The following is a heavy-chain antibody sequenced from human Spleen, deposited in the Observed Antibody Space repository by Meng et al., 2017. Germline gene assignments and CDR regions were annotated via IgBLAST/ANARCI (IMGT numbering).Heavy chain of an antibody. Sequence: GESLKISCAASGFTFSDYYMSWIRQAPGKGLEWVSYISSSGSTIYYADSVKGRFTISRDNAKNSLYLQMNSLRAEDTAVYYCARDRSSWSRNNWFDPWGQGTLVTVSS. CDR2: ISSSGSTI. V-gene: IGHV3-11*04. CDR3: ARDRSSWSRNNWFDP. J-gene: IGHJ5*02. CDR1: GFTFSDYY. D-gene: IGHD6-13*01.